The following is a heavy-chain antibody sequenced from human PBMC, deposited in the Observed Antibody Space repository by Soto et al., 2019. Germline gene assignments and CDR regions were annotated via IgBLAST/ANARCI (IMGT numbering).Heavy chain of an antibody. CDR2: IYYSGST. CDR1: GASISSSSYY. V-gene: IGHV4-39*01. CDR3: ARLVSGIAVDY. D-gene: IGHD6-13*01. J-gene: IGHJ4*02. Sequence: ASDTLSLTCTVAGASISSSSYYCGWIRQLLGKGLEWIGSIYYSGSTYYNPSLKSRVTISVDTSKNQFSLKLSSVTAADTAVYYCARLVSGIAVDYWGQGTLVTVS.